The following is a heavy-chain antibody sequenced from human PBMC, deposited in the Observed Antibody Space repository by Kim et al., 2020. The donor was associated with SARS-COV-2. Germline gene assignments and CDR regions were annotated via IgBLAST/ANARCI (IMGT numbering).Heavy chain of an antibody. CDR1: GYSFTSYW. D-gene: IGHD2-21*01. J-gene: IGHJ4*02. Sequence: GESLKISCKGSGYSFTSYWIGWVRQMPGKGLEWMGIIYPGDSDTRYSPSFQGQVTISADKSISTAYLQWSSLKASDTAMYYCARLPALLAYCGGDCYFFDYWGQGPLVTVSS. CDR2: IYPGDSDT. V-gene: IGHV5-51*01. CDR3: ARLPALLAYCGGDCYFFDY.